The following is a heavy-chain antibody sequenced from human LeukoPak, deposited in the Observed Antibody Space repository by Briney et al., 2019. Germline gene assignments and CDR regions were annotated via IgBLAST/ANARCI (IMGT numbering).Heavy chain of an antibody. CDR2: IYYSGST. CDR3: ASFRRDGNYYFDY. Sequence: SETLSLTCTVSGGSISSSSYYWGWIRQPPGKGLEWIGSIYYSGSTYYNPSLKSRVTISVDTSKNQFSLKLSSVTAADTAVFYCASFRRDGNYYFDYWGQGTLVTVSS. D-gene: IGHD1-7*01. V-gene: IGHV4-39*01. CDR1: GGSISSSSYY. J-gene: IGHJ4*02.